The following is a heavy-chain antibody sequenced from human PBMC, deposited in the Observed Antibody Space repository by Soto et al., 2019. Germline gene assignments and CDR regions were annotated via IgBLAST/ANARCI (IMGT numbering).Heavy chain of an antibody. CDR1: GFTFSSYA. CDR3: AKGSHLSDIAVAAPQAPNY. CDR2: ISGSGGST. Sequence: HPVGSLRLSCAASGFTFSSYAMSWVRQAPGKGLEWVSAISGSGGSTYYADSVKGRFTISRDNSKNTLYLQMNSLRAEDTAVYYCAKGSHLSDIAVAAPQAPNYWGQGTLVTVSS. V-gene: IGHV3-23*01. J-gene: IGHJ4*02. D-gene: IGHD6-19*01.